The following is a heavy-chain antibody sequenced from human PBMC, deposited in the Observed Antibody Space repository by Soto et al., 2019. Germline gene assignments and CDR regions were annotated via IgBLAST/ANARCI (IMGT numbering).Heavy chain of an antibody. Sequence: EVQLVESGGGLVKPGGALRLSCAASGLTFSNAWMSWVRQAPGKGLEWVGRIKSRKNGGTTDYAAAVKGRFTISRDDSNNTLYLEMNSLKIEDTAVYYCGTGDACDIWGQGTMVTFSS. J-gene: IGHJ3*02. D-gene: IGHD7-27*01. V-gene: IGHV3-15*01. CDR1: GLTFSNAW. CDR2: IKSRKNGGTT. CDR3: GTGDACDI.